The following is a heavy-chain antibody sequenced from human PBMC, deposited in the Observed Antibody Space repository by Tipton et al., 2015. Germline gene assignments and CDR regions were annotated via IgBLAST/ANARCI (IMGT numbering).Heavy chain of an antibody. V-gene: IGHV1-46*01. Sequence: QLVQSGSEVKKPGASVKVSCKASGYTFTTYYMHWVRQAPGQGLEWMGIINPSGGSTTYAQKFQGRVTMTRDTSTSTVYMELSGLRSDDTGVYYCARDRYTYLSPWGQGTLVSVSS. D-gene: IGHD1-1*01. CDR2: INPSGGST. J-gene: IGHJ5*02. CDR3: ARDRYTYLSP. CDR1: GYTFTTYY.